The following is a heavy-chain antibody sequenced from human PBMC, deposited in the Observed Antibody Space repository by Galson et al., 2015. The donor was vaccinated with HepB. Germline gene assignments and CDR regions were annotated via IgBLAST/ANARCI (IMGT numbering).Heavy chain of an antibody. CDR2: ISTSGTYT. J-gene: IGHJ4*02. CDR1: GFTFSDYY. Sequence: SLRLSCAASGFTFSDYYMTWIRQAPGKGLEWISYISTSGTYTNYADSVKGRFTISRDNAKNSLYLQRNSLRVEDTAVFYCARVATSDYGDHSHFDYWGQGTLVTVSS. D-gene: IGHD4-17*01. V-gene: IGHV3-11*06. CDR3: ARVATSDYGDHSHFDY.